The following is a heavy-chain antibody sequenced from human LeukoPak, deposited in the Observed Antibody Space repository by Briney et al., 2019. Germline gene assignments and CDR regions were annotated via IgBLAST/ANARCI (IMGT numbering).Heavy chain of an antibody. V-gene: IGHV1-69*13. CDR2: IIPIFGTA. CDR3: VYYYDSSGYQPDAFDI. Sequence: SVKVSCKASGGTFSSYAISWVRQAPGQGLEWMGGIIPIFGTANYAQKFQGRVTITADESTSTAYMELSSLRSEGTAVYYCVYYYDSSGYQPDAFDIWGQGTMVTVSS. CDR1: GGTFSSYA. D-gene: IGHD3-22*01. J-gene: IGHJ3*02.